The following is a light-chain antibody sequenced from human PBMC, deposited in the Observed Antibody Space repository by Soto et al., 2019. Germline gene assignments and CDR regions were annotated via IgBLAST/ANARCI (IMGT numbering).Light chain of an antibody. V-gene: IGLV2-14*01. J-gene: IGLJ1*01. CDR3: SSYTSSSTGV. Sequence: QSALTQPASVSGSPGQSITISCTGTSSDVGGYNYVSWYQQHPGKAPKLMIYDVSNGPSGVSNRFSGSKSGNTASLTISGLQAEDEADYYCSSYTSSSTGVFGTGTKVTVL. CDR2: DVS. CDR1: SSDVGGYNY.